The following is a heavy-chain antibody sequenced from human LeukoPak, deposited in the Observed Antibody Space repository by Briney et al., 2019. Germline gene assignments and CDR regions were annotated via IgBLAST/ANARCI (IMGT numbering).Heavy chain of an antibody. D-gene: IGHD3-3*01. CDR3: AREETTIFGAPYFDY. Sequence: SSETLSLTCTVSGGSISNYYWSWIRQPAGRGLEWIGRIYSSGSTNYNPSLKSRVSMSIDTSKNQFSVKLSSVTAADTAVYYCAREETTIFGAPYFDYWGQGALVTVSS. CDR1: GGSISNYY. CDR2: IYSSGST. J-gene: IGHJ4*02. V-gene: IGHV4-4*07.